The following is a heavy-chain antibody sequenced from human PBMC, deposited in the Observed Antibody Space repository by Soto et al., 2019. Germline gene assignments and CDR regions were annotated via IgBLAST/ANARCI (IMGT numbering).Heavy chain of an antibody. CDR2: ISSGGKTT. D-gene: IGHD3-22*01. CDR1: GFTFSSFE. Sequence: PGGSLRLSCVASGFTFSSFEMNWVRQAPGKCLEWISYISSGGKTTYYADSVKGRFTISRDNAKNSLYLQMSSLRAEDAAVYYCARNYIIYYDGSRAHYSWGRGXLVTVYS. CDR3: ARNYIIYYDGSRAHYS. V-gene: IGHV3-48*03. J-gene: IGHJ5*02.